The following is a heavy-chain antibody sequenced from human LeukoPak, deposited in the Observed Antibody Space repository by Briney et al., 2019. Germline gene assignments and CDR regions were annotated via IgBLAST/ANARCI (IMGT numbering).Heavy chain of an antibody. CDR1: GFTFSDYY. D-gene: IGHD4-17*01. Sequence: PGGSLRLSCAASGFTFSDYYMSWIRQAPGKGLEWVSYISSSGSTIYYADSVKGRFTISRDNAKNSLYLQMNSLRAEDTAVNYCARARTTVTSYYYYYYYMDVWGKGTTVTVSS. CDR3: ARARTTVTSYYYYYYYMDV. CDR2: ISSSGSTI. J-gene: IGHJ6*03. V-gene: IGHV3-11*04.